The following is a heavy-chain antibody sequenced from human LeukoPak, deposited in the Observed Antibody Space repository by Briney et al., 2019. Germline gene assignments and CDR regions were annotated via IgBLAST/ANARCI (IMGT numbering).Heavy chain of an antibody. CDR2: ISAYNGNT. J-gene: IGHJ4*02. CDR1: GYTFTSYG. V-gene: IGHV1-18*01. D-gene: IGHD3-22*01. CDR3: ARQGASRSHYDSSGYLDY. Sequence: ASVKVSCKASGYTFTSYGISWVRQAPGQGLEWLGWISAYNGNTNYAQKLQGRVTMTTDTSTSTAYMELRSLRSDDTAVYYCARQGASRSHYDSSGYLDYWGQGTLVTVSS.